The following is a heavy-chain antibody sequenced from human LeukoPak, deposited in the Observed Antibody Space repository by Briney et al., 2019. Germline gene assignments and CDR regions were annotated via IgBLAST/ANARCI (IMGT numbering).Heavy chain of an antibody. D-gene: IGHD5-18*01. CDR3: ARGYSYGYRIDY. CDR1: GFTFSSYW. V-gene: IGHV3-74*01. J-gene: IGHJ4*02. Sequence: QTGGSLRLSCAASGFTFSSYWMHWVRQAPGKGLVWVSRINSDGSSTSYADSVKGRFTISRDNAKNTLYLQMNSLRAEDTAVYYCARGYSYGYRIDYWGQGTLVTVSS. CDR2: INSDGSST.